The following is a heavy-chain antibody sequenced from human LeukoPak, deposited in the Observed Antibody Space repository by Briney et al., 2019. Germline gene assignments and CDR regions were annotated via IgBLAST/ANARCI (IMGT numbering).Heavy chain of an antibody. CDR1: GGSISSGGYS. V-gene: IGHV4-30-2*01. CDR3: ARVNYYGSGSSGGLDY. D-gene: IGHD3-10*01. Sequence: SETLSLTCAVSGGSISSGGYSWSWIRQPPGKGLEWIGYIYHSGSTYYNPSLKSRVTISVDRSKNQFSLKLSSVTAADTAMYYCARVNYYGSGSSGGLDYWGQGTLVTVSS. J-gene: IGHJ4*02. CDR2: IYHSGST.